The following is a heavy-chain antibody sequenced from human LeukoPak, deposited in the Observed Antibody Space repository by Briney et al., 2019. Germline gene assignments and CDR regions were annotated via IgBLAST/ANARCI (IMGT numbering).Heavy chain of an antibody. CDR2: IYYTGIT. J-gene: IGHJ4*02. Sequence: SGTLSLTCTVSGGSISGQYWSLIRQPPGKGLEWIGYIYYTGITKYNPSLKSRVTISVDTSKNQFSLRLTSVTAADTAVYYCARVSYHYYSGNYGWYFDYWGQGTLVTVSS. V-gene: IGHV4-59*11. CDR3: ARVSYHYYSGNYGWYFDY. D-gene: IGHD3-10*01. CDR1: GGSISGQY.